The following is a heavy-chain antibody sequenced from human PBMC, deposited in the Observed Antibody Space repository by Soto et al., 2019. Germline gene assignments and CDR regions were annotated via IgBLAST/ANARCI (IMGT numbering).Heavy chain of an antibody. V-gene: IGHV2-5*02. CDR1: GFSLSTSEVG. Sequence: QITLKESGPTLVKPTQTLTLTCTFSGFSLSTSEVGVGWIRQPPGKALEWLALIYWDDDERYSPSLKSRLTITKDTSTTQVVLTMTNMVPVDTATYYCAHSGTISRMGGGFDIWGQGTMVTVSS. D-gene: IGHD3-10*01. CDR2: IYWDDDE. J-gene: IGHJ3*02. CDR3: AHSGTISRMGGGFDI.